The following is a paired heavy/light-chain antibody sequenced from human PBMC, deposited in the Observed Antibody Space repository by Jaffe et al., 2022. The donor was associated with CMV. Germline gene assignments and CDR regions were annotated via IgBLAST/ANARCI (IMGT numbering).Heavy chain of an antibody. CDR1: GGSVSSGSYY. V-gene: IGHV4-61*01. J-gene: IGHJ6*02. CDR2: IYYSGST. Sequence: QVQLQESGPGLVKPSETLSLTCTVSGGSVSSGSYYWSWIRQPPGKGLEWIGYIYYSGSTNYNPSLKSRVTISVDTSKNQFSLKLSSVTAADTAVYYCARVGITIFGVDLRPYYYGMDVWGQGTTVTVSS. CDR3: ARVGITIFGVDLRPYYYGMDV. D-gene: IGHD3-3*01.
Light chain of an antibody. CDR1: QSVSSSY. CDR2: GAS. V-gene: IGKV3-20*01. CDR3: QQYGSSPQLT. Sequence: EIVLTQSPGTLSLSPGERATLSCRASQSVSSSYLAWYQQKPGQAPRLLIYGASSRATGIPDRFSGSGSGTDFTLTISRLEPEDFAVYYCQQYGSSPQLTFGGGTKVEIK. J-gene: IGKJ4*01.